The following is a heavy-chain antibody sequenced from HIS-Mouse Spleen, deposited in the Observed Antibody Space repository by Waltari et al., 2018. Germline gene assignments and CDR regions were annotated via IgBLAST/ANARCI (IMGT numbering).Heavy chain of an antibody. V-gene: IGHV4-39*07. CDR1: GGPISSSRYH. J-gene: IGHJ2*01. CDR2: IYYSGST. CDR3: AREIPYSSSWYDWYFDL. Sequence: QLQLQEASPGMVKPSETLAHTCTDAGGPISSSRYHSGWLRQPPGKGLGWIGSIYYSGSTYYNPSLKSRVTISVDTSKNQFSLKLSSVTAADTAVYYCAREIPYSSSWYDWYFDLWGRGTLVTVSS. D-gene: IGHD6-13*01.